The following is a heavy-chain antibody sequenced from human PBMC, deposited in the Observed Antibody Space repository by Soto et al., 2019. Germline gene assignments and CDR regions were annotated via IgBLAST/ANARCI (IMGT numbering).Heavy chain of an antibody. V-gene: IGHV4-39*01. CDR2: IYYSGST. CDR3: ARLPILDYDLTRGFDP. CDR1: GGSISSSSYY. Sequence: PSETLSLTCTVSGGSISSSSYYWGWIRQPPGKGLEWIGSIYYSGSTYYNPSLKSRVTISVDTSKNQFSLKLSSVTAADTAVYYCARLPILDYDLTRGFDPWGQGTLVTVSS. J-gene: IGHJ5*02. D-gene: IGHD3-3*01.